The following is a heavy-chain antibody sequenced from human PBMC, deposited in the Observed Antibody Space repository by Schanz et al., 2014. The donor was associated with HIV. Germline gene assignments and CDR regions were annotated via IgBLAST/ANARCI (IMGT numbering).Heavy chain of an antibody. CDR1: GFTFSTYA. V-gene: IGHV3-23*01. D-gene: IGHD6-6*01. Sequence: EVQLLESGGGVVQPGGSLRLSCAASGFTFSTYAMTWVRQTPGKGLEWVASIHGGGGMPFYADFVKGRFTVSRDNSKTTLYLQMNSLRAGDTAVYYCASTEFPYSSSSDYYYGMDVWGQGTTVTVSS. CDR2: IHGGGGMP. J-gene: IGHJ6*02. CDR3: ASTEFPYSSSSDYYYGMDV.